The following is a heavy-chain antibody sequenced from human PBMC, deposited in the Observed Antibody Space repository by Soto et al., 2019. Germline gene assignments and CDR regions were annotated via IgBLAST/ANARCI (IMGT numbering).Heavy chain of an antibody. CDR3: ARPPPYCGGDCYLDY. D-gene: IGHD2-21*02. CDR1: GYSFTSYW. Sequence: PGESLKISCKGSGYSFTSYWIGWVRQMPGKGLEWMGIIYPGDSDTRYSPSFQGQVTISADKSISTAYLQWSSLKASDTAMYYCARPPPYCGGDCYLDYWGQGTLVTVSS. J-gene: IGHJ4*02. CDR2: IYPGDSDT. V-gene: IGHV5-51*01.